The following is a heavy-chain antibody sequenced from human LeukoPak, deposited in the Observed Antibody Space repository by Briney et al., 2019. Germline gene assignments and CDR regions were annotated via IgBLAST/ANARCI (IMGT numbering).Heavy chain of an antibody. V-gene: IGHV3-73*01. J-gene: IGHJ4*02. D-gene: IGHD4-17*01. CDR1: GFTFSGSA. CDR2: IRSKANSYAT. Sequence: GGSLRLSCAASGFTFSGSAMHWVRQAPGKGLEWVGRIRSKANSYATAYAASVKGRFTISRDDSKNTAYLQMNSLKTEDTAVYYCTSHTVTDDYWGQGTLVTVSS. CDR3: TSHTVTDDY.